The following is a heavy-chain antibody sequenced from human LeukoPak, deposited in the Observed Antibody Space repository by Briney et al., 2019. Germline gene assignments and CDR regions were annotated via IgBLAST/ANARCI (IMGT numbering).Heavy chain of an antibody. CDR1: GFTFGDYA. V-gene: IGHV3-9*01. J-gene: IGHJ4*02. CDR3: AKDGGLRFGKFVDYFDY. D-gene: IGHD3-10*01. Sequence: GGSLRLSCAASGFTFGDYAMHWVRHAPGKGLEWVSGISWNSGSIAYADSVKGRFTISRDNAKNSLYLQMNSLRAEDTALYYCAKDGGLRFGKFVDYFDYWGQGTLVTVSS. CDR2: ISWNSGSI.